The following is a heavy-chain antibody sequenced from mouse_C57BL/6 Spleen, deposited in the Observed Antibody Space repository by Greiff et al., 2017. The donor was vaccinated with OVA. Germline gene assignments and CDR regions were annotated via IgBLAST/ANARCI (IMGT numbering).Heavy chain of an antibody. CDR2: INPSNGGT. V-gene: IGHV1-53*01. D-gene: IGHD2-3*01. CDR3: ARSESYDGYPWFAY. Sequence: VQLQQPGTELVKPGASVKLSCKASGYTFTSYWMHWVKQRPGQGLEWIGNINPSNGGTNYNEKFKSKATLTVDKYSSTAYMQLSSLTSEDSAVYYCARSESYDGYPWFAYWGQGTLVTVSA. CDR1: GYTFTSYW. J-gene: IGHJ3*01.